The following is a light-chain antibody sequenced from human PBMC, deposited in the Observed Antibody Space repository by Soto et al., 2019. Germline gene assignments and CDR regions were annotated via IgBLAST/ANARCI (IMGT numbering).Light chain of an antibody. Sequence: IVLTQSAGTLSLSPGERATLSCRASQSVDSKYLAWYQQKPGQAPRILIFAASSRATGIPDRFSGSGSGTDFTLTISRLEPGDFAVYYCQQYGYSSWTFGQGTKVDIK. CDR2: AAS. J-gene: IGKJ1*01. V-gene: IGKV3-20*01. CDR3: QQYGYSSWT. CDR1: QSVDSKY.